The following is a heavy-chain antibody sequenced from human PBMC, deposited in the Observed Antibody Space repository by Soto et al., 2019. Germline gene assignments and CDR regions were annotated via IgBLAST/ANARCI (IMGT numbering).Heavy chain of an antibody. CDR3: AGEGTSHSYDFWSGKLLLSDAFDI. D-gene: IGHD3-3*01. V-gene: IGHV4-30-4*01. CDR1: GGSISSGDYY. Sequence: QVQLQESGPGLVKPSQTLSLTCTVSGGSISSGDYYWSWIRQPPGKGLEWIGYVDYSGSAYYKPPRMGRVTISVETYKIQFSLKQSSVTDAHTAVYYRAGEGTSHSYDFWSGKLLLSDAFDIWGKGTMVTVSS. J-gene: IGHJ3*02. CDR2: VDYSGSA.